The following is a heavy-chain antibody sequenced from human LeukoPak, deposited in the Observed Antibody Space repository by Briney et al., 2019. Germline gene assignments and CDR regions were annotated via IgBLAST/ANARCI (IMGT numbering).Heavy chain of an antibody. CDR3: ARDPGLWYNSSGYLFVS. CDR2: ISSSSSYI. Sequence: GGSLRLSCAASGFTLSSYRLNWVRQAPGKGLEWVSSISSSSSYIYYADSVKGRFTISRDNAKNSLYLQMNSLRAEDTAVYYCARDPGLWYNSSGYLFVSWGQGTLVTVSS. J-gene: IGHJ4*02. CDR1: GFTLSSYR. D-gene: IGHD3-22*01. V-gene: IGHV3-21*01.